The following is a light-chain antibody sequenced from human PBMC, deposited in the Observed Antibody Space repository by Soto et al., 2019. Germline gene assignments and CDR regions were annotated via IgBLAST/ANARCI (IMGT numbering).Light chain of an antibody. J-gene: IGLJ3*02. CDR2: DVN. CDR1: SSDVGGYNY. V-gene: IGLV2-14*01. CDR3: ASYTSSTTVV. Sequence: QSALTQPASVSGSPGQSITISCTGTSSDVGGYNYVSWHQQHPGKAPKLMIYDVNNRPSGVSNRFSGSKSANTASLTISGLQAEDEADYYFASYTSSTTVVFGGGTKLTVL.